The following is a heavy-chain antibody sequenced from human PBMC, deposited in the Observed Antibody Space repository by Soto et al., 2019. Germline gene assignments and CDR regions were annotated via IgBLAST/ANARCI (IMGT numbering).Heavy chain of an antibody. Sequence: SETLSLTCTVSGGSISSYYWSWIRQPPGKGLEWIGYIYYSGSTNYNPSLKSRVTISVDTSKNQFSLKLSSVTAADTAVYYCASGGYCSGGSCYSGYYYYYYMDVWGKGTTVTVSS. CDR2: IYYSGST. CDR3: ASGGYCSGGSCYSGYYYYYYMDV. D-gene: IGHD2-15*01. V-gene: IGHV4-59*01. J-gene: IGHJ6*03. CDR1: GGSISSYY.